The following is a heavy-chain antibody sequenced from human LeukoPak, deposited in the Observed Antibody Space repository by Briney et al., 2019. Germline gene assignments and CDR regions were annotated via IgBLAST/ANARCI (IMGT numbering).Heavy chain of an antibody. J-gene: IGHJ3*02. Sequence: ASVKVSCKASGGTFSSYAISWVRQAPGQGLEWMGGIIPIFGTANYAQKFQGRVTITADESTSTAYMELSSLRSEDTAVYYCARQNMTGDINEAFDIWGQGTMVTVSS. CDR1: GGTFSSYA. V-gene: IGHV1-69*13. CDR2: IIPIFGTA. D-gene: IGHD7-27*01. CDR3: ARQNMTGDINEAFDI.